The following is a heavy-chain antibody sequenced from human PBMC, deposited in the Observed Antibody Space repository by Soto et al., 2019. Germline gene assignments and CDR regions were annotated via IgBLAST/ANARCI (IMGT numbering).Heavy chain of an antibody. J-gene: IGHJ5*02. D-gene: IGHD4-17*01. V-gene: IGHV1-69*01. CDR3: ARDRGRDYNNWFDP. CDR1: GGTFSSYA. CDR2: IIPIFGTA. Sequence: VKVSCKASGGTFSSYAISWVRQAPGQGLEWMGGIIPIFGTANYAQKFQGRVTITADESTSTAYMELSSLRSEDTAVYYCARDRGRDYNNWFDPWGQGTLVTVSS.